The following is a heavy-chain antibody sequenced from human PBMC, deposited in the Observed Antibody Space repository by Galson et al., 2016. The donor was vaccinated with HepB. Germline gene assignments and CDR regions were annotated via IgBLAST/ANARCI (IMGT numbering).Heavy chain of an antibody. V-gene: IGHV3-74*01. D-gene: IGHD3-16*01. CDR2: IFADGSRA. CDR3: ATMGPHDYGRSGLRQVDS. Sequence: SLRLSCAASGFTFSNYWMHRVRQPPGKGLMWVSRIFADGSRAGYADSVKRRFTISRDNTKNTLFLQVNRLGDEDTAVYYCATMGPHDYGRSGLRQVDSWGQGTLVTVSS. CDR1: GFTFSNYW. J-gene: IGHJ4*02.